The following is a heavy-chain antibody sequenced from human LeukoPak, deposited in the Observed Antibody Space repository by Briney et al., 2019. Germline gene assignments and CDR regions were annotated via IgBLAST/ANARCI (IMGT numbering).Heavy chain of an antibody. CDR2: IKQDGSEK. CDR1: GFTFGNTW. V-gene: IGHV3-7*03. D-gene: IGHD3/OR15-3a*01. CDR3: ATSYDMGWLIGY. Sequence: GGSLRLSCAASGFTFGNTWMNWVRQVPGQGLEWVANIKQDGSEKFYVASVKGRFTISRDNGKSSLYLQMNSLRAEDTALYYCATSYDMGWLIGYWGQGTLVTVSS. J-gene: IGHJ4*02.